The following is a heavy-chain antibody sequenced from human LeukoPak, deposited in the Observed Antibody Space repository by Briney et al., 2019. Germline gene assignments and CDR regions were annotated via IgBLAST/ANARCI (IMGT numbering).Heavy chain of an antibody. Sequence: SVKVSCKASGGTFSSYAISWVRQAPGQGLEWMGGMIPIFGTANYAQKFQGRVTITADESTSTAYMELSSLRSEDTAVYYCARGGRNTIAALDYYYYYGMDVWGQGTTVTVSS. CDR2: MIPIFGTA. D-gene: IGHD6-6*01. CDR3: ARGGRNTIAALDYYYYYGMDV. J-gene: IGHJ6*02. CDR1: GGTFSSYA. V-gene: IGHV1-69*13.